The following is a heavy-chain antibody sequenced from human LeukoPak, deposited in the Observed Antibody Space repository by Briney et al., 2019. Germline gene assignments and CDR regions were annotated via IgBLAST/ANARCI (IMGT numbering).Heavy chain of an antibody. CDR1: GGSISSYY. Sequence: SETLSLTCTVSGGSISSYYWSWLRQPAGKGLEWLGRIYTSGSTNYNPSLKSRVTMSVDTSKNQFSLKLSSVTAADTAVYYCARGSTYSYGYGYYYYYYYMDVWGKGTTVTVSS. CDR3: ARGSTYSYGYGYYYYYYYMDV. V-gene: IGHV4-4*07. D-gene: IGHD5-18*01. J-gene: IGHJ6*03. CDR2: IYTSGST.